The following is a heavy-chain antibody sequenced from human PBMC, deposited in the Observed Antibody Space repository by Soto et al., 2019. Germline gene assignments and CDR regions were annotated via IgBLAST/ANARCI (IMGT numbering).Heavy chain of an antibody. V-gene: IGHV1-69*12. CDR2: IIPIFGTA. D-gene: IGHD2-2*01. Sequence: QVQLVQSGAEVKKPGSSVKVSCKASGGTFSSYAISWVRQAPGQGLEWMGGIIPIFGTANHAQKFQGRVTITADESTSTAYMERSSLRSEDTAVYYCARHVPAAGYYYGMDVWGQGTTVTVSS. CDR1: GGTFSSYA. J-gene: IGHJ6*02. CDR3: ARHVPAAGYYYGMDV.